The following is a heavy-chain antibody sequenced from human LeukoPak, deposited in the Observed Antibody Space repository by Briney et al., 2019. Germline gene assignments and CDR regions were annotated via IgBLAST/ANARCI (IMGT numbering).Heavy chain of an antibody. Sequence: ASVKVSCKASGYTLTNYYIHWVRQAPGQGLEWMGRINPYSGDTNFAQKFQGRVTMTRDTSITTAYMDLSSLTPDDTAVYFCARDQGSLTRSWYTGYWGQGTQVTVSS. V-gene: IGHV1-2*06. CDR3: ARDQGSLTRSWYTGY. J-gene: IGHJ4*02. CDR2: INPYSGDT. D-gene: IGHD6-13*01. CDR1: GYTLTNYY.